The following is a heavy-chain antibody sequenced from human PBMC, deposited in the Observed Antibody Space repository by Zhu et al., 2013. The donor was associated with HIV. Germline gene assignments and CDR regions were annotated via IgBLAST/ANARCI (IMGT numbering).Heavy chain of an antibody. CDR1: GGTFSSYA. J-gene: IGHJ6*02. CDR2: IIPIFGTA. Sequence: QVQLVQSGAEVKKPGSSVKVSCKASGGTFSSYAISWVRQAPGQGLEWMGGIIPIFGTANYAQKFQGRVTITADKSTSTAYMELSSLRSEDTAVYYCARNSRITIFGVVIPYGMDVWGQGTTVTVSS. V-gene: IGHV1-69*06. D-gene: IGHD3-3*01. CDR3: ARNSRITIFGVVIPYGMDV.